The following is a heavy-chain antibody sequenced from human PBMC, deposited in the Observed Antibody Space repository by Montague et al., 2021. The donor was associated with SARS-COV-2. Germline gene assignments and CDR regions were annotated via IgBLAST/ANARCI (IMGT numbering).Heavy chain of an antibody. CDR1: GCSISSFY. CDR2: ISDSGST. J-gene: IGHJ4*02. D-gene: IGHD2-15*01. CDR3: ARHYSATLPAVY. Sequence: SETLSLTCTISGCSISSFYWSWFRQPPGKGLEWIGYISDSGSTNYNPSLTSRVTMSVDTSKNQFSLKVNSVTAADTAAYYCARHYSATLPAVYWGQGTPVTVSS. V-gene: IGHV4-59*08.